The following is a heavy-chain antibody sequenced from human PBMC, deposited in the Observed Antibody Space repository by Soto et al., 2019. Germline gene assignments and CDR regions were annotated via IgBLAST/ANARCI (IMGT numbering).Heavy chain of an antibody. Sequence: PSETLSLTCAVSGGSISSGGYSWSWIRQPPGKGLEWIGYIYHSGSTYYNPSLKSRVTISVDRSKNQFSLKLSSVTAADTAVYYCARGGVAARPEDYWGQGTLVIVSS. V-gene: IGHV4-30-2*01. CDR1: GGSISSGGYS. J-gene: IGHJ4*02. CDR3: ARGGVAARPEDY. D-gene: IGHD6-6*01. CDR2: IYHSGST.